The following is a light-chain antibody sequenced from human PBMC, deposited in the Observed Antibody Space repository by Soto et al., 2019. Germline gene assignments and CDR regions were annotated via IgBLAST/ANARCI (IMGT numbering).Light chain of an antibody. CDR2: EVS. CDR1: NSDVGGYSY. V-gene: IGLV2-14*01. Sequence: SALTQPASVSGSPGQSITISCTGTNSDVGGYSYVSWYQQHPVKAPKLMIYEVSNRPSGVSNRFSGSKSGNTASLTISGLQAEDEADYYCSSYTSSSTPYVFGTGTKVTVL. CDR3: SSYTSSSTPYV. J-gene: IGLJ1*01.